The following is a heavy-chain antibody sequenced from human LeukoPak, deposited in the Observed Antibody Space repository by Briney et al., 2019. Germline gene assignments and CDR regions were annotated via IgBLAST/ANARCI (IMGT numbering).Heavy chain of an antibody. CDR3: AADYYDSSGYYLYYFDY. V-gene: IGHV1-58*01. Sequence: SVKVSCKASGFTFTSSAVQWVRRARGQRLEWIGWIVVGSGNTNYAQKFQERVTITRDMSTSTAYMELSSLRSEDTAVYYCAADYYDSSGYYLYYFDYWGQGTLVTVSS. J-gene: IGHJ4*02. CDR2: IVVGSGNT. D-gene: IGHD3-22*01. CDR1: GFTFTSSA.